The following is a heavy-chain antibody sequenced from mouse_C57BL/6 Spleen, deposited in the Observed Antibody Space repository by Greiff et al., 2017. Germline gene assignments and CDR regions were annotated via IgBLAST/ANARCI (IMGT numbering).Heavy chain of an antibody. Sequence: EVQLQQSGAELVRPGASVKLSCTASGFNIKDYYMHWVKQRPEQGLEWIGRIDPEDGDTEYASKFQGKATMTADTSSNTAYLQLSSLTSEDTAVYYFTPYDGEFSYWGQGTLVTVSA. V-gene: IGHV14-1*01. J-gene: IGHJ3*01. D-gene: IGHD2-12*01. CDR1: GFNIKDYY. CDR3: TPYDGEFSY. CDR2: IDPEDGDT.